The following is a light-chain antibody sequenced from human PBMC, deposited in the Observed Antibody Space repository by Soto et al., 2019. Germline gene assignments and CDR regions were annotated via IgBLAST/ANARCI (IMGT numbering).Light chain of an antibody. J-gene: IGKJ3*01. CDR1: QRISTY. CDR3: EQTYSSPLS. CDR2: DAS. V-gene: IGKV1-39*01. Sequence: DIQMTQSPPSLSASVGDRVTITCRASQRISTYLNWYQQKPGEAPKLLIYDASSLQSGGPSRFSGSGSESDFTLAITSLQPEDFATYYDEQTYSSPLSFGPGTKVDIK.